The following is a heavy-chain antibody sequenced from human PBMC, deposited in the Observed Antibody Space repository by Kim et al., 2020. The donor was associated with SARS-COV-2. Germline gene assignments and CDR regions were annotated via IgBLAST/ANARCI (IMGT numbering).Heavy chain of an antibody. D-gene: IGHD5-18*01. Sequence: ASVKVSCKASGYTFTSYYMHWVRQAPGQGLEWMGIINPSGGSTSYAQKFQGRVTMTRDTSTSTVYMELSSLRSEDTAVYYGARVPRIQLWSPSYGMDVWGQGTTVTVSS. CDR1: GYTFTSYY. CDR2: INPSGGST. V-gene: IGHV1-46*01. CDR3: ARVPRIQLWSPSYGMDV. J-gene: IGHJ6*02.